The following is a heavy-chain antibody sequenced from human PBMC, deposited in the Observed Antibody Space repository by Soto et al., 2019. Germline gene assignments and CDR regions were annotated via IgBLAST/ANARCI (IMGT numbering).Heavy chain of an antibody. V-gene: IGHV3-30-3*01. D-gene: IGHD3-10*01. J-gene: IGHJ6*02. Sequence: GGSLRLSCAASGFTFSSYAMHWVRQAPGKRLEWVAVISYDGSNKYYADSVKGRFTISRDNSKNTLYLQMNSLRAEDTAVYYCARDYRGIYGMDVWGQGTTVTVSS. CDR1: GFTFSSYA. CDR3: ARDYRGIYGMDV. CDR2: ISYDGSNK.